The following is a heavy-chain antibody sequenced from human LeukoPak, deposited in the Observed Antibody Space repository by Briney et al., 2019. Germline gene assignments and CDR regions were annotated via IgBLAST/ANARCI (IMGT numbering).Heavy chain of an antibody. V-gene: IGHV4-4*02. J-gene: IGHJ4*02. Sequence: SWIRQPPGKGLEWIGEIYHSGSTNYDPSLKSRVTISVDKSKNQFSLKLSSVTAADTAVYYCARAAGDTIFGVVIPTFFDYWGQGTLVTVSS. D-gene: IGHD3-3*01. CDR2: IYHSGST. CDR3: ARAAGDTIFGVVIPTFFDY.